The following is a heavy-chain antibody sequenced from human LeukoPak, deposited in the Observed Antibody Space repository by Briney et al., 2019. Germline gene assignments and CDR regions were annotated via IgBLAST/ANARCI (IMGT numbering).Heavy chain of an antibody. V-gene: IGHV3-23*01. CDR2: ISGSGGST. D-gene: IGHD3-22*01. CDR1: GFTFSSYA. J-gene: IGHJ3*02. Sequence: GGSLRLSCAASGFTFSSYAMSWVRQAPGKGLEWVSAISGSGGSTYYADSVKGRFTISRDNSKNTLYLQMNSLRAEDTAVYYCAKDLYDSSGYYPPRAFDIWGQGTMVTVSS. CDR3: AKDLYDSSGYYPPRAFDI.